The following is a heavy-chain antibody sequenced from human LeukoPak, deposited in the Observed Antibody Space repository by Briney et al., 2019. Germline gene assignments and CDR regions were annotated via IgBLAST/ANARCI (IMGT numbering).Heavy chain of an antibody. D-gene: IGHD6-19*01. CDR1: GGTFSSYA. J-gene: IGHJ2*01. Sequence: SVNVSCKASGGTFSSYAISWVRQAPGQGLDWMGGIIPIFGTANYAQKFQGRVTITADESTSTAYMELSRLRSEDTAVYYCARSRGSLTGYSSGWYWYFDLWGRGTLVTVSS. V-gene: IGHV1-69*13. CDR2: IIPIFGTA. CDR3: ARSRGSLTGYSSGWYWYFDL.